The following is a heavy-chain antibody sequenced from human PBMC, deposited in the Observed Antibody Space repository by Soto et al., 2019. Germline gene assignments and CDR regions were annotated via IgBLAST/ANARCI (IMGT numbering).Heavy chain of an antibody. CDR1: GFTFSSYG. V-gene: IGHV3-30*18. Sequence: QVQLVESGGGVVQPGRSLRLSCRASGFTFSSYGMHWVRQAPGRGLEWVAFISYDGSKKHDADYVKGRFIISRDNSKNTLDLEMNSLRPEDTAVYYCAKDSTSYTEDPYYFDYWGQGTLVTVSS. J-gene: IGHJ4*02. CDR2: ISYDGSKK. D-gene: IGHD1-26*01. CDR3: AKDSTSYTEDPYYFDY.